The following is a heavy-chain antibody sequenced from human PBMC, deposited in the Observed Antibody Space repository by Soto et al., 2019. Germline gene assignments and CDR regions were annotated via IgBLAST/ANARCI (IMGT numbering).Heavy chain of an antibody. CDR1: GFTFSSYG. CDR2: ISYDGSNK. V-gene: IGHV3-30*18. CDR3: AKVRIEDSSGYRLYYYYGMDV. Sequence: GGSLRLSCAASGFTFSSYGMHWVRQAPGKGLEWVAVISYDGSNKYYADSVKGRFTISRDNSKNTLYLQMNSLRAEDTAVYYCAKVRIEDSSGYRLYYYYGMDVWGQGTTVTVSS. D-gene: IGHD3-22*01. J-gene: IGHJ6*02.